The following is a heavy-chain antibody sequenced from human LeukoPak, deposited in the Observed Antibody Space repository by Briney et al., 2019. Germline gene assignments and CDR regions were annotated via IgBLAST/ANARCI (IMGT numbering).Heavy chain of an antibody. J-gene: IGHJ5*02. CDR2: IYYSGSS. CDR3: ARAASGSDLGVNWFDP. Sequence: KPSETLSLTCTVSGGSISSYYWSWIRQPPGKGLEWIGYIYYSGSSNYNPSLKSRVTISVDTSKNQFSLKLTSVTAADTAVYYCARAASGSDLGVNWFDPWGQGTLVTVSS. CDR1: GGSISSYY. D-gene: IGHD1-26*01. V-gene: IGHV4-59*01.